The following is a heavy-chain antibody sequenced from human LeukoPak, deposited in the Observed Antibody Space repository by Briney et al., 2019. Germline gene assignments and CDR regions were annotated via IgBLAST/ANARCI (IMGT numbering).Heavy chain of an antibody. CDR1: GASISSDSYY. Sequence: SETLSLTXTVSGASISSDSYYWSWIRQPAGKGLEWIGRIYSSGNTKYNPALMSRVTISLDTSKNQLSLSLSSVTAADTAVYYCARDMTGSGWNDAFDIWGQGTMVTVSS. D-gene: IGHD6-19*01. CDR3: ARDMTGSGWNDAFDI. V-gene: IGHV4-61*02. J-gene: IGHJ3*02. CDR2: IYSSGNT.